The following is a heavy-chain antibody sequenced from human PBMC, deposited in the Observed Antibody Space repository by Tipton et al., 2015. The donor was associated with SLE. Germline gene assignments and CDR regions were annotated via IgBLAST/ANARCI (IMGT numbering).Heavy chain of an antibody. J-gene: IGHJ6*03. Sequence: RSLRLSCTTSGFTFGDYTMTWFRQAPGEGLEWVGSTRSEIYGGTTDYAASVKGRFTVSRDDSKSIAYVQMNSLKTEDTAVYYCTRDWNDLHYYYYMDVWGKGTTVTVSS. CDR2: TRSEIYGGTT. CDR1: GFTFGDYT. CDR3: TRDWNDLHYYYYMDV. D-gene: IGHD1-1*01. V-gene: IGHV3-49*03.